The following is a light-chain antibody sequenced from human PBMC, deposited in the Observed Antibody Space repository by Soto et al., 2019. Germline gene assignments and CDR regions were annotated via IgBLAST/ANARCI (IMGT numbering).Light chain of an antibody. J-gene: IGKJ1*01. CDR2: GAS. CDR1: QSVSSN. CDR3: QQYNNWPGWT. Sequence: EIVMTQSPATLSVSPGERATLSCRASQSVSSNLAWYQQKRGQAPRLLMYGASTRASGIPARFSGSGSGTEFTLTISSLQSEDFAVYYCQQYNNWPGWTFGQGTKVEIK. V-gene: IGKV3-15*01.